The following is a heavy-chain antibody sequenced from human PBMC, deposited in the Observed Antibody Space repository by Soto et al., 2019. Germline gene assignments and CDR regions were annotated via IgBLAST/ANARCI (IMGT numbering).Heavy chain of an antibody. D-gene: IGHD3-3*01. Sequence: GWSLRLSCAASGFTFSSYGMSLVRQAPGKGLEWGSSISGITNYKKSADSLKGRFTISRENDKNSLYLQMNSLRAEDTAVYYCAVCSRDTRAYYDFDFWGEGILVTVSS. CDR1: GFTFSSYG. V-gene: IGHV3-21*01. CDR2: ISGITNYK. CDR3: AVCSRDTRAYYDFDF. J-gene: IGHJ4*02.